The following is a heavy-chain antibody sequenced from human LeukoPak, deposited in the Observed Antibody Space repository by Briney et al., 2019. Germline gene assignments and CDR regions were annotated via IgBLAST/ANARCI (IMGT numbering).Heavy chain of an antibody. V-gene: IGHV1-24*01. CDR2: FDPEDGET. CDR3: ATDSGKITMVRGVIIREYYFDY. Sequence: ASVKVSCKASGYTFTSYGISWVRQAPGKGLEWMGGFDPEDGETIYAQKFQGTVTMTEDTSTDTAYMELSSLRSEDTAVYYCATDSGKITMVRGVIIREYYFDYWGQGTLVTVSS. J-gene: IGHJ4*02. D-gene: IGHD3-10*01. CDR1: GYTFTSYG.